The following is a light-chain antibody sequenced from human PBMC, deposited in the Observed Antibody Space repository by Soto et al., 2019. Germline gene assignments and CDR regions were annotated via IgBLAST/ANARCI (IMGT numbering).Light chain of an antibody. CDR2: YDT. Sequence: SYVLTQPPSVSVAPGETARITCGGNGIGSKTVHWYQQRPGQAPVMVIYYDTDRPSGIPERFSGSNSGNTATLTISRVEAGDEADYSCQVWDSGSDHEVFGGGTKLTVL. J-gene: IGLJ2*01. CDR3: QVWDSGSDHEV. V-gene: IGLV3-21*04. CDR1: GIGSKT.